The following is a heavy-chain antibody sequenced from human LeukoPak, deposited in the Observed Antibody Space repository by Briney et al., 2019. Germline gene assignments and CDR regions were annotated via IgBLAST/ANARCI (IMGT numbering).Heavy chain of an antibody. CDR1: GFSVSNNY. J-gene: IGHJ4*02. CDR2: IYSGGTT. V-gene: IGHV3-53*01. CDR3: VRSPGSLFDY. Sequence: GGSLRLSCAASGFSVSNNYMTWVRQAPGKGLEWVSNIYSGGTTFYADSVKGRFTISRGNSKNTLYLQMNNVRAEDTALYYCVRSPGSLFDYWGQGTLVTVSS.